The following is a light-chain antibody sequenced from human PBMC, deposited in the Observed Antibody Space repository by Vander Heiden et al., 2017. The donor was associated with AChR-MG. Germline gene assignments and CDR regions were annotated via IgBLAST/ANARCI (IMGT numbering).Light chain of an antibody. J-gene: IGLJ3*02. CDR3: AAWDDSLNGDWV. CDR1: SSNIGSNT. Sequence: QSVLTQPPSASGTPGQRVTISCSGSSSNIGSNTVNWYQPFPGTAPKLLIYSNNQRPSGVPDRFSGSKSGTSASLAISGLQSEDEADYYCAAWDDSLNGDWVFGGGTKLTVL. CDR2: SNN. V-gene: IGLV1-44*01.